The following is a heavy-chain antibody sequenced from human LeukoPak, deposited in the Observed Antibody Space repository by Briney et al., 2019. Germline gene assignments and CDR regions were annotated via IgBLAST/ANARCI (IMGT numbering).Heavy chain of an antibody. CDR3: IGGSYNSFDY. D-gene: IGHD1-1*01. CDR2: INNDESNR. Sequence: GGSLRLSCAASGFTFSSYWMYWVRQGPGKGLVWVSRINNDESNRSYADSVRGRFTISRDNAKNTLYLQMNSLRAEDMAVYYCIGGSYNSFDYWGQGTLVTVSS. CDR1: GFTFSSYW. J-gene: IGHJ4*02. V-gene: IGHV3-74*01.